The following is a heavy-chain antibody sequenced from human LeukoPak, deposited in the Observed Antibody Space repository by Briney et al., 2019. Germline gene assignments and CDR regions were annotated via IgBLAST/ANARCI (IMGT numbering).Heavy chain of an antibody. D-gene: IGHD6-6*01. V-gene: IGHV4-59*08. Sequence: TPSETLSLTCTVSGGSISDYYWSWNRQPPGKGLEWIGYINYSGSTNYNPSLKSRVTISVDTSKNQFSLKLSSVTAADTAVYYCARRGSSLDQWGQGTLVTVSS. CDR3: ARRGSSLDQ. CDR1: GGSISDYY. J-gene: IGHJ4*02. CDR2: INYSGST.